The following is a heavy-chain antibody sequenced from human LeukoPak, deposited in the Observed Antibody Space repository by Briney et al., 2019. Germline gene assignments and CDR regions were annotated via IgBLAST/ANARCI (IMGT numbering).Heavy chain of an antibody. CDR1: GGSIISYY. CDR2: IFYSGST. J-gene: IGHJ6*03. CDR3: ARVGYYYYYMDV. D-gene: IGHD1-26*01. V-gene: IGHV4-59*08. Sequence: PSEPLSLPCIVSGGSIISYYWSWTRQPPGKGLEWIGYIFYSGSTNYNPSLNSRVTISVDTSNNQFSLKLSSVTAADTAVYYCARVGYYYYYMDVWGKGTTVTISS.